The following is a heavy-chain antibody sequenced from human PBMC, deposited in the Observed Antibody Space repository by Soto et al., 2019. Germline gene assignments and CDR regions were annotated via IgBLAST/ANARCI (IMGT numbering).Heavy chain of an antibody. J-gene: IGHJ6*02. Sequence: SETLSLTCTVSGDSISSSSYYWGWIRQPPGKGLEWIGSIYYSGSTYYNPSLKSRVTISVDTSKNQFSLKLSSVTAADTAVYYCARKRVAAAGTRTGTFDYYYGMDVWGQGTTVTVSS. CDR1: GDSISSSSYY. CDR3: ARKRVAAAGTRTGTFDYYYGMDV. CDR2: IYYSGST. V-gene: IGHV4-39*01. D-gene: IGHD6-13*01.